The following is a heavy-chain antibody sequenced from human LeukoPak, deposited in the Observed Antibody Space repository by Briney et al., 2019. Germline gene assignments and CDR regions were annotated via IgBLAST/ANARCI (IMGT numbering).Heavy chain of an antibody. Sequence: GGSLRLSCAESGFIFSDYGFHWVRQAPGTGLEWVAVTRFDGSIKQYADSVKGRFTISRDDSKNTLYLQMNFLKSEDTAVYYCARWGGTRQYYFDYWGQGTLVTVSS. CDR1: GFIFSDYG. CDR2: TRFDGSIK. CDR3: ARWGGTRQYYFDY. D-gene: IGHD1-1*01. V-gene: IGHV3-33*01. J-gene: IGHJ4*02.